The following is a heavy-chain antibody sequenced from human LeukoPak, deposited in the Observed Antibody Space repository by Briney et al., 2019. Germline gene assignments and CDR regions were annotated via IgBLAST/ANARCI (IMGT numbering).Heavy chain of an antibody. V-gene: IGHV3-23*01. CDR2: ISASDETP. CDR3: AKGNNGYSYSADDY. Sequence: GGSLRLSCGAAGFTFSSYAMSWVRQAPGKGLEWVSGISASDETPYYADSVRGRFTISRDNSKNTLYLQMNSLKVEDTAIYYCAKGNNGYSYSADDYWGQGTLVTVSS. D-gene: IGHD5-18*01. CDR1: GFTFSSYA. J-gene: IGHJ4*02.